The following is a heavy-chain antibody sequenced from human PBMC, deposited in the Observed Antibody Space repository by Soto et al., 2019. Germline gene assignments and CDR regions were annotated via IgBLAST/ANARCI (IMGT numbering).Heavy chain of an antibody. Sequence: QVQLQESGPGLVKPSQTLSLTCTVSGGSISSGNSYWNWIRQHPGKGLEWIGYISYSGYTYYTPSLKSRVTISVDTSKNQFSLKLSSVTAADTAVYYCARGDISMIVVAGGYSFDNWGQGTLVTVSS. CDR2: ISYSGYT. CDR3: ARGDISMIVVAGGYSFDN. D-gene: IGHD3-22*01. CDR1: GGSISSGNSY. J-gene: IGHJ4*02. V-gene: IGHV4-31*03.